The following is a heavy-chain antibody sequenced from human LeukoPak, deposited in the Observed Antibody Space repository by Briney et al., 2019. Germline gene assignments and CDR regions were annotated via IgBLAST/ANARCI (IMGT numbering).Heavy chain of an antibody. CDR1: GFTVSSNY. CDR2: IYSGGST. V-gene: IGHV3-53*01. Sequence: GGSLRLSCAASGFTVSSNYMSWVRQAPGKGLEWVSVIYSGGSTYYADSVKGRFTISRDNSKNTLYLQMNSLRAEDTAVYYCARDPTQWLRYGYFDYWGQGTLVTVSS. CDR3: ARDPTQWLRYGYFDY. J-gene: IGHJ4*02. D-gene: IGHD3-22*01.